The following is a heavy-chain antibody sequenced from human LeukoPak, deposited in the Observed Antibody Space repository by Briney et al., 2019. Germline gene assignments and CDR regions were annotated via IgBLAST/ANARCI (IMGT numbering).Heavy chain of an antibody. J-gene: IGHJ4*02. Sequence: SVKVSCKASGGTFSSYAISWVRQAPGQGHEWMGRIIPILGIANYAQKFQGRVTITADKSTSTAYMELSSLRSEDTAVYYCARNSYSSSWYNGAFDYWGQGTLVTVSS. CDR2: IIPILGIA. CDR3: ARNSYSSSWYNGAFDY. V-gene: IGHV1-69*04. CDR1: GGTFSSYA. D-gene: IGHD6-13*01.